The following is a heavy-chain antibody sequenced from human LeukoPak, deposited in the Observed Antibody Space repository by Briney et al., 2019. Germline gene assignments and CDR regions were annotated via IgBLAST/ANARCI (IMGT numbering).Heavy chain of an antibody. J-gene: IGHJ4*02. CDR3: AAEHYDFWSGYYRDY. Sequence: ASVKVSCKASGYTFTSYYMHWVRQAPGQGLEWMGWINPNSGGTNYAQKFQGRVTMTRDTSISTAYMELSRLRSDDTAVYYCAAEHYDFWSGYYRDYWGQGTLVTVSS. CDR2: INPNSGGT. V-gene: IGHV1-2*02. CDR1: GYTFTSYY. D-gene: IGHD3-3*01.